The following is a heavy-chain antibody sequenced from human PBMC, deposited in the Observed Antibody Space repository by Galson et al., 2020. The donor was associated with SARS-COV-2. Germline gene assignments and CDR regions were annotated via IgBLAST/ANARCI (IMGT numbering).Heavy chain of an antibody. CDR2: INWNGGST. V-gene: IGHV3-20*01. CDR3: ASLYYDILTGESRNYYGMDV. CDR1: GFTFDDYG. J-gene: IGHJ6*02. D-gene: IGHD3-9*01. Sequence: GGSLRLSCAASGFTFDDYGMSWVRQAPGKGLEWVSGINWNGGSTGYADSVKGRFTISRDNAKNSLYLQMNSLRAEDTALYLCASLYYDILTGESRNYYGMDVWGQGTTVTVSS.